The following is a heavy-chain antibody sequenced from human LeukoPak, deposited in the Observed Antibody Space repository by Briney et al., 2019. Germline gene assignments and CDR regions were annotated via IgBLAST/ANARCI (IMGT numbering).Heavy chain of an antibody. D-gene: IGHD3-16*01. CDR1: GFTFSSYW. CDR3: ARGGGLDV. Sequence: GGPLRLSCAASGFTFSSYWMNWARQAPGKGLEWVASINHNGNVNYYVDSVKGRFTISRDNAKNSLYLQMSNLSAEDTAVYFCARGGGLDVWGQGATVTVSS. J-gene: IGHJ6*02. CDR2: INHNGNVN. V-gene: IGHV3-7*03.